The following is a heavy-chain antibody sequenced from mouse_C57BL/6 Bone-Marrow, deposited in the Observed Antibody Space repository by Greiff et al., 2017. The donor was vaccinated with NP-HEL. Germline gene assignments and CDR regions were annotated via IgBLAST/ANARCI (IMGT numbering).Heavy chain of an antibody. D-gene: IGHD3-3*01. CDR1: GFTFSSYA. CDR2: ISYGGSYT. CDR3: ARGAGGRDFDY. V-gene: IGHV5-4*01. Sequence: EVQVVESGGGLVKPGGSLKLSCAASGFTFSSYAMSWVRQTPEKRLEWVSTISYGGSYTYYPDNVKGRFTISRDNAKNNLYLQMSHLKSEDTAMYYCARGAGGRDFDYWGQGTTLTVSS. J-gene: IGHJ2*01.